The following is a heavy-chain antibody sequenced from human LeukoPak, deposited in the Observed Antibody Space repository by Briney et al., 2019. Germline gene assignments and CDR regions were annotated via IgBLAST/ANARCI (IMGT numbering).Heavy chain of an antibody. CDR1: GFTFSETW. D-gene: IGHD1-26*01. J-gene: IGHJ4*02. V-gene: IGHV3-7*03. CDR3: ARDPNLYSGTYDTY. CDR2: IKQDGSER. Sequence: GGSLRLSCAASGFTFSETWMSWVRQAPGKGLEWVANIKQDGSERYYVDSVKGRFTISRDNAKNSVFLQMNSLRAEDTAVYYCARDPNLYSGTYDTYWGQGTLVTVSS.